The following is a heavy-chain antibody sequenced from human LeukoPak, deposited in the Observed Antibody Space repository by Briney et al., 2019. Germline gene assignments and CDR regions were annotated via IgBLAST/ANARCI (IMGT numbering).Heavy chain of an antibody. V-gene: IGHV3-7*01. J-gene: IGHJ4*02. CDR2: IKQDGSDK. CDR3: ASKLDYYDSSGYCDY. Sequence: GGSLRLSCAASGFTFSSYEMNWVRQAPGKGLEWVANIKQDGSDKYYVDSVKGRFTISRDNARKSVYLQMNSLRAEDTAVYYCASKLDYYDSSGYCDYWGQGTLVTVSS. CDR1: GFTFSSYE. D-gene: IGHD3-22*01.